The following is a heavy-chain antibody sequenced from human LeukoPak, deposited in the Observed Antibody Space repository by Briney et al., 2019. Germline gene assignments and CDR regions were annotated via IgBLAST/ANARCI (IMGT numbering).Heavy chain of an antibody. CDR1: GYTFTSYG. J-gene: IGHJ6*03. CDR3: ASASGGYYYYYYMDV. Sequence: GASVKGSCKASGYTFTSYGISWVRQAPGQGLEWMGWISAYNGNTNYAQKFQGRVTITADESTSTAYMELSSLRSEDTAVYYCASASGGYYYYYYMDVWGKGTTVTISS. CDR2: ISAYNGNT. D-gene: IGHD4-23*01. V-gene: IGHV1-18*01.